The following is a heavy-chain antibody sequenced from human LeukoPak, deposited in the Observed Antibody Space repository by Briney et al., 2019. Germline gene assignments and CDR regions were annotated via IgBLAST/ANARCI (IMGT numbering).Heavy chain of an antibody. J-gene: IGHJ4*02. CDR1: GGSFSGYY. Sequence: SETLSLTCAVYGGSFSGYYWSWIRQPPGKGLEWIGEINHSGSTNYNPSFKSRVTISVDTSKNQFSLKLSSVTAADTAVYYCARGDNSGYVYWGQGTLVTVSS. CDR3: ARGDNSGYVY. CDR2: INHSGST. V-gene: IGHV4-34*01. D-gene: IGHD5-12*01.